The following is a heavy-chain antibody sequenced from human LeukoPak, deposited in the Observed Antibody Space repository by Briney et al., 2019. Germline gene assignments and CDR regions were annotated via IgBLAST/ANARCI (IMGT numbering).Heavy chain of an antibody. D-gene: IGHD3-10*01. CDR3: AKGLGPLVRGVVPRTYYMDV. J-gene: IGHJ6*03. CDR2: ISYDGSSE. Sequence: GGSLRLSCVGSGFTFSSYGIHWVRQLPGKGPEWVAIISYDGSSEFYADSVKGRFKISRDNSKNTVNLQMDSLGVEDTAVYYCAKGLGPLVRGVVPRTYYMDVWGRGTTVTVSS. V-gene: IGHV3-30*18. CDR1: GFTFSSYG.